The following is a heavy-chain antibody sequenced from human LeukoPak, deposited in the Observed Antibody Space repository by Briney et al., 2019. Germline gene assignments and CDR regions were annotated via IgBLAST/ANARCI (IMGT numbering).Heavy chain of an antibody. CDR1: GGTFISYA. CDR3: ARGPIVATTSFDY. V-gene: IGHV1-69*13. Sequence: ASVKVSCKASGGTFISYAISWVRQALGQGLEWMGGIIPIFGTANYAQKFQGRVTITADESTSTAYMELSSLRSEDTAVYYCARGPIVATTSFDYWGQGTLVTVSS. J-gene: IGHJ4*02. D-gene: IGHD5-12*01. CDR2: IIPIFGTA.